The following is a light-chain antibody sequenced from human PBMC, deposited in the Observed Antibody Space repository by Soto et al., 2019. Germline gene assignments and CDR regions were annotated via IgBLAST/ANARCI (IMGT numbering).Light chain of an antibody. CDR2: WAS. V-gene: IGKV4-1*01. J-gene: IGKJ1*01. CDR3: QQYYSPWT. Sequence: DIAMTQSPDSLAVSLGERGTINCKSSQSVLYNSNNKSYLAWYQQKPGQPPKLLIYWASTRESGVPDRFSGSGSGTDFTLTISSLQAEDVAVYYCQQYYSPWTFGQGTKVEIK. CDR1: QSVLYNSNNKSY.